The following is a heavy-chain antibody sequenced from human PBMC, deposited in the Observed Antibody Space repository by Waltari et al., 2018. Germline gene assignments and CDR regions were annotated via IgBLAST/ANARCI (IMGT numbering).Heavy chain of an antibody. Sequence: QLQLQESGSGLVKPSQTLSLTCAVSGGSISSGGYSGSWIRQPPGKGLEWIGYIYHSGSTYYNPSRKSRVTISVDRSKNQFSLKLSSVTAADTAVYYCARGDYVTVAGTWANWFDPWGQGTLVTVSS. V-gene: IGHV4-30-2*01. CDR1: GGSISSGGYS. CDR2: IYHSGST. J-gene: IGHJ5*02. CDR3: ARGDYVTVAGTWANWFDP. D-gene: IGHD6-19*01.